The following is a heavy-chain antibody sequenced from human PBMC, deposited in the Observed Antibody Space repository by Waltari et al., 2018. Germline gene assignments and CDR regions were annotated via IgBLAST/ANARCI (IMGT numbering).Heavy chain of an antibody. D-gene: IGHD3-22*01. Sequence: QLQLQESGSGLVKPSQTLSLTCAVSGGSISSGGYSWSWIRQPPGKGLEWIGYIYHSGSTHYNPALKSRVTRSVDRSKNQFSLKLSSVTAADTAVYYCASATYYYDSSGPRADAFDIWGQGTMVTVSS. CDR2: IYHSGST. V-gene: IGHV4-30-2*01. CDR1: GGSISSGGYS. J-gene: IGHJ3*02. CDR3: ASATYYYDSSGPRADAFDI.